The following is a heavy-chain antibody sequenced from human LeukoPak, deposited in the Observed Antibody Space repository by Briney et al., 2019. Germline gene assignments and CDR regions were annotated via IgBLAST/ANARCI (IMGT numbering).Heavy chain of an antibody. J-gene: IGHJ5*02. V-gene: IGHV3-21*01. CDR1: GFTVSSNS. D-gene: IGHD3-3*01. CDR2: ISSSSSYV. Sequence: NPGGSLRLSCAASGFTVSSNSMNWVRQAPGKGLEWVSSISSSSSYVYYADSVKGRFTISRDNAKSSLYLQMNSLRAEDTAVYYCARDATIFGVPINWFDPWGQGTLVTVSS. CDR3: ARDATIFGVPINWFDP.